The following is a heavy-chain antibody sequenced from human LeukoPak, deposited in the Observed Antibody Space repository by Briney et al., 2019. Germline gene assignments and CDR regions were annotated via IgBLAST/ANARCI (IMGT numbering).Heavy chain of an antibody. V-gene: IGHV3-30*02. D-gene: IGHD6-13*01. CDR2: IRYDGSNK. CDR1: GFTFSSYG. Sequence: GGSLRLSCAASGFTFSSYGMHWVRQAPGKGLEWVAFIRYDGSNKYYADSVKGRFTISRDNSKNTLYLQMNSLRAEDTAVYYCAKVGGYSSSSFDYWGQGTLVTVSS. J-gene: IGHJ4*02. CDR3: AKVGGYSSSSFDY.